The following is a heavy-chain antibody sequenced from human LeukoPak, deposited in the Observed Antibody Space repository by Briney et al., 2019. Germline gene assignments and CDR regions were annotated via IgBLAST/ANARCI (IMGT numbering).Heavy chain of an antibody. V-gene: IGHV3-48*03. J-gene: IGHJ4*02. CDR1: GFTFSDYE. D-gene: IGHD3-16*01. CDR3: ARDNRLGASLYFDY. Sequence: GGSLRLSCAASGFTFSDYEMTWVRQAPGKGLEWVAYISSSGTTIYYPDSVKGRFTISRDNSKNTLYLQMNSLRAEDTAVYYCARDNRLGASLYFDYWGQGTLVTVSS. CDR2: ISSSGTTI.